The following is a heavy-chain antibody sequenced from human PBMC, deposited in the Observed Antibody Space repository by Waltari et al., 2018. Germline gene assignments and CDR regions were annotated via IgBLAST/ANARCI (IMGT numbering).Heavy chain of an antibody. CDR2: IYGSSGKT. CDR3: ATSGVYSGTWAFDY. D-gene: IGHD6-13*01. Sequence: QVQLQESGPAVVKPSETLSLTCAVSGGSISGGYGCSWIRQAPGKGLEWIGNIYGSSGKTYYNPSLKSRVTISKDTSKNQFSLKLSSVTAADTAVYYCATSGVYSGTWAFDYWGQGVLVTVSS. CDR1: GGSISGGYG. J-gene: IGHJ4*02. V-gene: IGHV4-38-2*01.